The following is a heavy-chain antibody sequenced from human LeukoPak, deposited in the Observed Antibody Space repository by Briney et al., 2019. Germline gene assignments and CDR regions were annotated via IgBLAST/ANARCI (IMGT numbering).Heavy chain of an antibody. J-gene: IGHJ4*02. D-gene: IGHD2-15*01. Sequence: ASVKVPCKASGYTFTGYYMHWVRQAPGQGLEWMGWINPNSGGTNYAQKFQGRVTMTRDTSISTAYMELSRLRSDDTAVYYCARGVREKTLWWYFDYWGQGTLVTVSS. CDR2: INPNSGGT. CDR3: ARGVREKTLWWYFDY. CDR1: GYTFTGYY. V-gene: IGHV1-2*02.